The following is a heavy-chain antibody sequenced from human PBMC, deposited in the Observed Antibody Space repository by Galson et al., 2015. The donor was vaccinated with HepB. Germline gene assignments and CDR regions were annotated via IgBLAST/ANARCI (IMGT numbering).Heavy chain of an antibody. V-gene: IGHV3-21*01. J-gene: IGHJ4*02. CDR2: ISSSGSYI. CDR1: GFTFSSYS. CDR3: ASNTLYSSSSNFDY. D-gene: IGHD6-13*01. Sequence: SLRLSCAASGFTFSSYSMNWVRQAPGKGLEWVSSISSSGSYIYYADSVKGRCTISRDNAKNSLYLQMNSLRAEDTAVYYCASNTLYSSSSNFDYWGQGTLVTVSS.